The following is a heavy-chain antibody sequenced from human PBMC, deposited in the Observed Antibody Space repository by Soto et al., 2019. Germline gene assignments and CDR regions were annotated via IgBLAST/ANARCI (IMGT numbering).Heavy chain of an antibody. J-gene: IGHJ4*02. CDR1: GFTFGNHA. Sequence: PGGLLRLPSTASGFTFGNHAIHRVRQAPGKGLEWVAVISYDGSNKYYADSVKGRFTISRDNSKNTLYLQMNSLRAEDTAVYYCARVLGLYSSGWYAGQAPGHWGQGTLVTVSS. CDR3: ARVLGLYSSGWYAGQAPGH. V-gene: IGHV3-30-3*01. CDR2: ISYDGSNK. D-gene: IGHD6-19*01.